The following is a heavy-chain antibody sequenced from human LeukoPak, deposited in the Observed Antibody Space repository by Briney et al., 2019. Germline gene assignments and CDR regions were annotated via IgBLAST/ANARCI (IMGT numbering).Heavy chain of an antibody. J-gene: IGHJ5*02. CDR1: GFTFSSYS. D-gene: IGHD3-10*01. CDR3: ARDGWFGDYNWFDP. Sequence: PGESLRLSXAASGFTFSSYSMNWVRQAPGKGLEWVSYISSASNTIYYADSVKGRFTISRDNAKNSLYLQMNSLRAEDTAMYYCARDGWFGDYNWFDPWGQGTLVTVSS. V-gene: IGHV3-48*01. CDR2: ISSASNTI.